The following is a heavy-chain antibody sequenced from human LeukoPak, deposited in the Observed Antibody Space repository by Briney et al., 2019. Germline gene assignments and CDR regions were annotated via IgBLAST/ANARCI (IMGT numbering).Heavy chain of an antibody. CDR2: INPNSGST. V-gene: IGHV1-2*06. CDR1: GYTFTGYY. J-gene: IGHJ5*02. D-gene: IGHD6-13*01. Sequence: ASVKVSRTASGYTFTGYYMHWVRQAPGKGLEWMGRINPNSGSTNYAQKFQGRVTITRDTANNTAYMQLNRLRSDDTAVYYCASQGIAINWFDPWGQGTLVTVST. CDR3: ASQGIAINWFDP.